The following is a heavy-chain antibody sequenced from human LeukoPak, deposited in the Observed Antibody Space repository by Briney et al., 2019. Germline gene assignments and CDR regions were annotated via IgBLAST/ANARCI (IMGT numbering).Heavy chain of an antibody. Sequence: SQTLSLTCTVSGGSISSGDYYWSWIRQPPGKGLEWIGYIYYSGSTYYNPSLKSRVTISVDTSKNQFSLKLSSVTAADTAVYYCARASREIVVVPAAIGNWFDPWGQGTLVTVSS. D-gene: IGHD2-2*02. CDR1: GGSISSGDYY. CDR2: IYYSGST. J-gene: IGHJ5*02. V-gene: IGHV4-30-4*01. CDR3: ARASREIVVVPAAIGNWFDP.